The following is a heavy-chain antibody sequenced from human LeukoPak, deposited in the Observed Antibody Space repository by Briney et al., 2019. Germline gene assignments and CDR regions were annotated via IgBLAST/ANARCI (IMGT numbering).Heavy chain of an antibody. Sequence: GGSLRLPCAVSGFTFSSYSMSWVRQAPGKGLEWVSAICASGGTTFYADSVKGRFTISRDNSKNTLFLQMNSLRAEDTAVYYCAREVSVPSGGACGGACYWARPFDYWGQGTLVTVSS. CDR2: ICASGGTT. CDR1: GFTFSSYS. D-gene: IGHD2-21*02. CDR3: AREVSVPSGGACGGACYWARPFDY. V-gene: IGHV3-23*01. J-gene: IGHJ4*02.